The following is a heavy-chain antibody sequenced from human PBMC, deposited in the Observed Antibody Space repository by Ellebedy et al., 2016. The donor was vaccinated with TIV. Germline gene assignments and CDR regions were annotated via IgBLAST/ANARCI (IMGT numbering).Heavy chain of an antibody. D-gene: IGHD3-16*01. V-gene: IGHV1-2*02. Sequence: ASVKVSXXASGYTFTGYYMHWVRQAPGQGLEWMGWINPNSGGTNYAQKFQGRVTMTRDTSISTAYMELSRLRSDDTAVYYCARGIRRGNDPIGYWGQGTLVTVSS. CDR2: INPNSGGT. CDR3: ARGIRRGNDPIGY. J-gene: IGHJ4*02. CDR1: GYTFTGYY.